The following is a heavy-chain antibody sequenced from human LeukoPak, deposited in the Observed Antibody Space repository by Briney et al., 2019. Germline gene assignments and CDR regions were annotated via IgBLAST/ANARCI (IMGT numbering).Heavy chain of an antibody. CDR1: GGTFSSYA. CDR3: ARARLRSAWYNWFDP. Sequence: ASVKVSCKASGGTFSSYAISWVRQAPGQGLEWMGGIIPIFGTANYAQKFQGRVTITADESTSTAYVELSSLRSEDTAVYYCARARLRSAWYNWFDPWGQGTLVTVSS. V-gene: IGHV1-69*13. CDR2: IIPIFGTA. D-gene: IGHD4-17*01. J-gene: IGHJ5*02.